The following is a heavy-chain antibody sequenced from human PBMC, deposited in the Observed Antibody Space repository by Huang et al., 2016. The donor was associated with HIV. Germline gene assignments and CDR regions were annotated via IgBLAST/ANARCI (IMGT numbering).Heavy chain of an antibody. J-gene: IGHJ4*02. CDR1: GFTFGDYT. CDR2: IRSKTHGGTT. Sequence: EVQLVESGGGLVQPGRSLRLSCRASGFTFGDYTMSWFREAPGKGLEWGGFIRSKTHGGTTEYAASVKGRFTISRDDSKSIAYLQMNSLKTEDTAVYYCTREGGQWLVYYFDYWGQGTLVTVSS. CDR3: TREGGQWLVYYFDY. D-gene: IGHD6-19*01. V-gene: IGHV3-49*03.